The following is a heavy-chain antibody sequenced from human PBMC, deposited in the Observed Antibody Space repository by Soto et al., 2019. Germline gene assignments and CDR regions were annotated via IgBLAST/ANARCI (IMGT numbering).Heavy chain of an antibody. D-gene: IGHD1-1*01. Sequence: ASVKVSCKASGDTFTNYDIKWVRQATGQGLEWMGWMNPNSGNTGYAQKFQGRVTMTRNTSISTAYMELSSLRSEDTAVYYCVRTIQPGTTTYFDYWGQGTLVTVSS. CDR2: MNPNSGNT. V-gene: IGHV1-8*01. CDR1: GDTFTNYD. CDR3: VRTIQPGTTTYFDY. J-gene: IGHJ4*02.